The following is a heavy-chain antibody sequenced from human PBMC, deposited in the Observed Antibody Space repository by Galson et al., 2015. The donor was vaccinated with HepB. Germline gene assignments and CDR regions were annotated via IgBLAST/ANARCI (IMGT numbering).Heavy chain of an antibody. V-gene: IGHV3-49*03. CDR1: GFTFGDYA. CDR3: TRESRWELVLYDY. J-gene: IGHJ4*02. CDR2: IRSKAYGGTT. D-gene: IGHD1-26*01. Sequence: SLRLSCAASGFTFGDYAMSWFRQAPGKGLEWVGFIRSKAYGGTTEYAASVRGRFTISRDDSKSIAYLQMNSLKTEDTAVYYCTRESRWELVLYDYWGQGTLVTVSS.